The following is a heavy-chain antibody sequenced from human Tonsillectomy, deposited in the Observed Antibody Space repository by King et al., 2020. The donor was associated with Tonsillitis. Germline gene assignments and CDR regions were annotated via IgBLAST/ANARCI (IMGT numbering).Heavy chain of an antibody. Sequence: LQESGPGLVKPSQTLSLTCIVSGDSISSGDHYWSWIRQHPGKGLEWIGYIYYSANTYDPSTYYHPSLKSRLTISVDTSKNQFSLKLNSVTAADTAGYYCAGYEGGVFDPWGQGSLVAVAS. CDR3: AGYEGGVFDP. V-gene: IGHV4-31*03. J-gene: IGHJ5*02. CDR1: GDSISSGDHY. CDR2: IYYSANTYDPST. D-gene: IGHD2-15*01.